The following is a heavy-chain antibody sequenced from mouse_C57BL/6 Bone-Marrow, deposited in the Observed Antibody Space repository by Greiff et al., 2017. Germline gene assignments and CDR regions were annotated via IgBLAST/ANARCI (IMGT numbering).Heavy chain of an antibody. V-gene: IGHV1-7*01. CDR1: GYTFTSYW. J-gene: IGHJ3*01. Sequence: VQLQPSGAELAQPGSSVKLSCKSSGYTFTSYWMHWVKQRPGQGLEWIGYINPSSGYTKYNQKFKDKATLTADKSYSTASMQLSSLTYEDSAVYYGARVELAYWGQGTLVTVSA. CDR2: INPSSGYT. CDR3: ARVELAY.